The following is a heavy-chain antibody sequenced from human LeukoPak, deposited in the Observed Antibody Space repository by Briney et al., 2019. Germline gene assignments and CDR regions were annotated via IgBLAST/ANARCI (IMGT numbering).Heavy chain of an antibody. CDR2: IYHSGST. CDR1: GGSISSGGYS. V-gene: IGHV4-30-2*02. Sequence: SQTLSLTCAVSGGSISSGGYSWSWIRQPPGKGLEWIGYIYHSGSTYYNPSLKSRVTISVDTSKNQFSLKLSSVTAADTAVYYCASEDFDYWGQGTLVTVSS. CDR3: ASEDFDY. J-gene: IGHJ4*02.